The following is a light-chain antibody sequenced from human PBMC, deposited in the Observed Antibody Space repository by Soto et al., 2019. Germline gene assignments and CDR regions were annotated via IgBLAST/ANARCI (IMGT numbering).Light chain of an antibody. Sequence: EIVLTQSPGTLSLSPGERATLSCMASQSVSSNYLAWYQQKLGQAPRLLIYGASSRATGIPDRFSGSGSGTDFTLTISRLEHEDFAVYYCQQYGTSRATFGQGTKVDIK. V-gene: IGKV3-20*01. CDR2: GAS. CDR1: QSVSSNY. CDR3: QQYGTSRAT. J-gene: IGKJ1*01.